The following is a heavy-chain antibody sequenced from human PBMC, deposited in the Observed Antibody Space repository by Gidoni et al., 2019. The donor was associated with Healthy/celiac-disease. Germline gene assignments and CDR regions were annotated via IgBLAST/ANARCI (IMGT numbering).Heavy chain of an antibody. CDR3: AKDSPIFGVVIDPARGMDV. CDR2: ISYDGSNK. Sequence: QVQLVESGGGVVQPGRSLRLSCAASGFTFSSYGMHWVRQAPGKGLEWVAVISYDGSNKYYADSVKGRFTISRDNSKNTLYLQMNSLRAEDTAVYYCAKDSPIFGVVIDPARGMDVWGQGTTVTVSS. J-gene: IGHJ6*02. CDR1: GFTFSSYG. D-gene: IGHD3-3*01. V-gene: IGHV3-30*18.